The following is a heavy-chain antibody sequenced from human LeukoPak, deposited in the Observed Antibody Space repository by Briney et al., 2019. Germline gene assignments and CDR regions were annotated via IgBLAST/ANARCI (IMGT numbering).Heavy chain of an antibody. CDR3: ARGAGRGYTHSLDDY. J-gene: IGHJ4*02. CDR1: GFTFSSYA. D-gene: IGHD5-18*01. Sequence: GGSLRLSCAASGFTFSSYAMSWVRQAPGKGLEWVSAISGSGGNTYYADSVKGRFTISRDNAKNSLYLQMNSLRAEDTAVYYCARGAGRGYTHSLDDYWGQGTLVTVSS. CDR2: ISGSGGNT. V-gene: IGHV3-23*01.